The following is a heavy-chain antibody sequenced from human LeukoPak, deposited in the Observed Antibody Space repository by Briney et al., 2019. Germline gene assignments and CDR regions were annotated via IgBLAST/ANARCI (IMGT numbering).Heavy chain of an antibody. Sequence: GRSLRLSCAASGFTFSSYGMHWVRQAPGKGLEWVAVISYDGSNKYYADSVKGRFTISRDNSKNTLYLQVNSLRAEDTAVYYCAKDPYYGSGFPPGEPFDYWGQGTLVTVSS. J-gene: IGHJ4*02. CDR3: AKDPYYGSGFPPGEPFDY. V-gene: IGHV3-30*18. CDR2: ISYDGSNK. D-gene: IGHD3-10*01. CDR1: GFTFSSYG.